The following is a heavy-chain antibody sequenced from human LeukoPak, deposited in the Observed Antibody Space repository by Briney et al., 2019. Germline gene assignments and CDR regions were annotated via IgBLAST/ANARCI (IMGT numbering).Heavy chain of an antibody. V-gene: IGHV4-34*01. D-gene: IGHD6-13*01. CDR2: INHSGST. J-gene: IGHJ6*03. CDR3: ARGGVRDSSSWVPRRGYYMDV. Sequence: SETLSLTCAVYGGSFSGYYWSWIRQPPGKGLEWIGEINHSGSTNYNPSLKSRVTISVDTSKNQFSLKLSSVTAADTAVYYCARGGVRDSSSWVPRRGYYMDVWGKGTTVTVSS. CDR1: GGSFSGYY.